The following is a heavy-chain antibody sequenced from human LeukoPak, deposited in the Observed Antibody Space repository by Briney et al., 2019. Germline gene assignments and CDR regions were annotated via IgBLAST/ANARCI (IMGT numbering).Heavy chain of an antibody. Sequence: PGGSLRLSCATSGFTFSSYAMSWVRQAPGKGLEWVSTINGNGGSTYSADSVKGRFTISRDNSKNTLYLQMNSLRAEDTAVYYCAKDRTYFDYWGQGTLVTVSS. CDR1: GFTFSSYA. J-gene: IGHJ4*02. CDR2: INGNGGST. CDR3: AKDRTYFDY. D-gene: IGHD1-14*01. V-gene: IGHV3-23*01.